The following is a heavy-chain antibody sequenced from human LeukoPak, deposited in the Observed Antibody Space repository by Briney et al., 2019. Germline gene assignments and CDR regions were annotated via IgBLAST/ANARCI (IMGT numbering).Heavy chain of an antibody. V-gene: IGHV3-23*01. Sequence: GGSLRLSCAASGFTFSSYAMSWVRQAPGKGLEWVSAISGSGGSTYYADSVKGRFTISRDNAKNSLYLQMNSLRAEDTAVYYCARDLPPYDSSGYYSYWGQGTLVTVSS. D-gene: IGHD3-22*01. CDR3: ARDLPPYDSSGYYSY. J-gene: IGHJ4*02. CDR1: GFTFSSYA. CDR2: ISGSGGST.